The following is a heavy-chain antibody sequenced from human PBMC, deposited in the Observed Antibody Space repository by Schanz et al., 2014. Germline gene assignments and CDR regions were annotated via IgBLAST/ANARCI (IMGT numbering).Heavy chain of an antibody. Sequence: EVHLLESGGGLVQPGGSLRLSCEASGFSFGNYAMSWARQAPGKGLEWLSAISVSVGSTYYADSVEGRFTISRDNSKNTLYLQMNSLGAEDTAVYYCAKGRFGELSAFDIWGQGTMXTVSS. CDR1: GFSFGNYA. CDR2: ISVSVGST. CDR3: AKGRFGELSAFDI. J-gene: IGHJ3*02. V-gene: IGHV3-23*01. D-gene: IGHD3-10*01.